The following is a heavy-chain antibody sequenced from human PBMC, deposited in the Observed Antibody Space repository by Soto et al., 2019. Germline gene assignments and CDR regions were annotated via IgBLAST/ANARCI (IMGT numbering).Heavy chain of an antibody. V-gene: IGHV3-9*01. CDR3: ATSGSSWYGHDAFDI. CDR1: GFTFDDYA. D-gene: IGHD6-13*01. J-gene: IGHJ3*02. Sequence: HPGGSLRLSCAASGFTFDDYAMHWVRQAPGKGLEWVSGISWNSGSIGYADSVKGRFTISRDNAKNSLYLQMNSLRAEDTALYYCATSGSSWYGHDAFDIWGQGTMVTVSS. CDR2: ISWNSGSI.